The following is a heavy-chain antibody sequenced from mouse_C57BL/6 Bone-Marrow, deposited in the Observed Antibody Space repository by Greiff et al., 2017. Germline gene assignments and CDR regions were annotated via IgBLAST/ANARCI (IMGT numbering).Heavy chain of an antibody. V-gene: IGHV1-80*01. CDR3: ARGAF. Sequence: QVQLQQSGAELVKPGASVKISCKASGYAFSSYWMNWVKQRPGKSLEWIGQIYTGDGDTNYNGEFKGKDTLTADKSSSTAYLQISRLYSDDSAVFFIARGAFWGQGTMVTVSA. J-gene: IGHJ3*01. CDR1: GYAFSSYW. CDR2: IYTGDGDT.